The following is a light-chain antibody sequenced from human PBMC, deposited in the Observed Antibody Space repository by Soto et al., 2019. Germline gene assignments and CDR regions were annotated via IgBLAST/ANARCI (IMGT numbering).Light chain of an antibody. CDR3: MQGAHWPPWT. CDR2: KVS. J-gene: IGKJ1*01. Sequence: DVVMTQSPLSLPVTLGQPASISCKSSQTLVSSDGNTYLNWFQQRPGQSPRRLIYKVSNRDTGVPDRFSGSGSGTDFTLKISWVEAEDVGTYYSMQGAHWPPWTFGQGTKVEIK. V-gene: IGKV2-30*01. CDR1: QTLVSSDGNTY.